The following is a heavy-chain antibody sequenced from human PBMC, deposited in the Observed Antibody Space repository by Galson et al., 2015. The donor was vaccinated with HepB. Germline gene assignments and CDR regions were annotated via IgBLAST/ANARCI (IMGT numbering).Heavy chain of an antibody. CDR1: GFTFSSYG. Sequence: SLRLSCAASGFTFSSYGMHWVRQAPGKGLEWVAFIRYDGSNKYYADSVKGRFTISRDNSKNTLYLQMNSLRAEDTAVYYCAKDGVDIVATMVYFDYWGQGTLVTVSS. CDR2: IRYDGSNK. V-gene: IGHV3-30*02. J-gene: IGHJ4*02. CDR3: AKDGVDIVATMVYFDY. D-gene: IGHD5-12*01.